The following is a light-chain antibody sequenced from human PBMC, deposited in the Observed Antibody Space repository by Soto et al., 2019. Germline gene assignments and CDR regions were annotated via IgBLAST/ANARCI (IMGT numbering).Light chain of an antibody. CDR3: QQYNSYSGNPWT. Sequence: DIQMTQSPSTLSASVGDRVTITCRASQSISSWLAWYQQKPGKAPKLLIYKASSLESGVPSRFSGSGSGTEFTLTISSLQPDDFATYYCQQYNSYSGNPWTFGQGTKVEIK. CDR1: QSISSW. CDR2: KAS. J-gene: IGKJ1*01. V-gene: IGKV1-5*03.